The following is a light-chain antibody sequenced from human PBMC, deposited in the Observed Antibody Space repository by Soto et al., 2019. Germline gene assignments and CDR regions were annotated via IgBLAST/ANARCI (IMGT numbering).Light chain of an antibody. Sequence: QSALTQPASVSGSPGQSITISCTGTSSDIGAYNFVSWYQQHPGKAPKLMLYDVNIRPSGVSDRVSGSKSGNTASLTISGLQAEDEADYYCTSWTTSTTMIFGGGIKVTVL. V-gene: IGLV2-14*03. CDR1: SSDIGAYNF. J-gene: IGLJ2*01. CDR2: DVN. CDR3: TSWTTSTTMI.